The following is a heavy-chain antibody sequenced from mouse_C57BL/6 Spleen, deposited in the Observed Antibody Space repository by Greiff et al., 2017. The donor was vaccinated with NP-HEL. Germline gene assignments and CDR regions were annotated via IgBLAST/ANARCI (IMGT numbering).Heavy chain of an antibody. D-gene: IGHD2-4*01. Sequence: EVKLMESGGGLVKPGGSLKLSCAASGFTFSSYTMSWVRQTPEKRLEWVANISGGGGNTHYPDSVKGRFTIPRDNTKNSLYMQMRSLKSEDTAVYYGARLGRDYDFYAMDYWGQGTSVPSPQ. CDR3: ARLGRDYDFYAMDY. CDR1: GFTFSSYT. J-gene: IGHJ4*01. V-gene: IGHV5-9*04. CDR2: ISGGGGNT.